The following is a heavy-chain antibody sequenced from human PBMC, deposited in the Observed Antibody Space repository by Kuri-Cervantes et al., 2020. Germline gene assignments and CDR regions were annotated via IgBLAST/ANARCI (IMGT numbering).Heavy chain of an antibody. Sequence: GGSLRLSCAASGFTFSDYYMSWIRQAPGKGLEWVSYISSSGSTIYYADSVKGRFTISRDNAKNSLYLQMNSLRDEDTAVYYCARERVYNWNDGVVNAFDIWGQGTMVTVSS. CDR3: ARERVYNWNDGVVNAFDI. CDR2: ISSSGSTI. V-gene: IGHV3-11*04. D-gene: IGHD1-20*01. J-gene: IGHJ3*02. CDR1: GFTFSDYY.